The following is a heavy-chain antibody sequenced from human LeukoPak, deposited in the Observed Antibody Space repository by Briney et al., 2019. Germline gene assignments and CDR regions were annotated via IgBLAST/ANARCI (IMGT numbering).Heavy chain of an antibody. V-gene: IGHV3-66*01. D-gene: IGHD3-10*01. CDR2: IYSGGST. Sequence: GGFLRLSGAASGFTVSSNYMSWVRQAPGKGLEWVSVIYSGGSTYYADSVKGRFTISRDNSKNTLYLQMNSLRAEDTAVYYCARDQYYYGSGSYYRWFDPWGQGTLVTVSS. J-gene: IGHJ5*02. CDR1: GFTVSSNY. CDR3: ARDQYYYGSGSYYRWFDP.